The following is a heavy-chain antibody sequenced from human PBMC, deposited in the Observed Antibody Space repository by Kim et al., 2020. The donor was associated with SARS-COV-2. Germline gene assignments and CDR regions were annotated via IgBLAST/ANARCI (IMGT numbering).Heavy chain of an antibody. V-gene: IGHV4-34*01. J-gene: IGHJ6*02. D-gene: IGHD6-6*01. CDR3: ARGLVRQLPHLYYYYALDA. CDR2: INHSGST. Sequence: SETLSLTCAVYGGSFSGYYWSWIRQSPGKGLEWIGEINHSGSTSYNSSLKSRVTISVDTSKNQFSLKLSAVTAADTGVYFCARGLVRQLPHLYYYYALDAWGQKTTVTVSS. CDR1: GGSFSGYY.